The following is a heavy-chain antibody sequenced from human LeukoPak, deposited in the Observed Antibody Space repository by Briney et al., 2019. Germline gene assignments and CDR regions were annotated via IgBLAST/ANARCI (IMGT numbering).Heavy chain of an antibody. CDR1: GDSISSTYF. CDR3: ARLGYCSGGSCHHDY. Sequence: SETLSLTCTVSGDSISSTYFWAWIRQPPGTGLEWIATINHNGNTYYNPFLKSRVTISVDRSRNQFSLKLASVTAADTAVYYCARLGYCSGGSCHHDYWGQGTLVTVS. V-gene: IGHV4-38-2*02. D-gene: IGHD2-15*01. CDR2: INHNGNT. J-gene: IGHJ4*02.